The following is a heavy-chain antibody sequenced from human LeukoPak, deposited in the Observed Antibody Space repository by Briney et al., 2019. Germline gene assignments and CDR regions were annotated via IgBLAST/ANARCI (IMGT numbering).Heavy chain of an antibody. CDR1: GGSFSGYY. CDR3: ARGQLIYSSSWYYFDY. CDR2: INHSGST. V-gene: IGHV4-34*01. D-gene: IGHD6-13*01. J-gene: IGHJ4*02. Sequence: SETLSLTCAVYGGSFSGYYWSWIRQPPGNGLEWIGEINHSGSTNYNPSLKSRVTISVDTSKNQFSLKLSSVTAADTAVYYCARGQLIYSSSWYYFDYWGQGTLVTVSS.